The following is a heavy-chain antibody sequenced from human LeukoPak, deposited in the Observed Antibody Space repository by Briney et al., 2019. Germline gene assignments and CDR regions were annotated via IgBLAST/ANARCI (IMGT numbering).Heavy chain of an antibody. V-gene: IGHV3-49*03. CDR3: TKHYASGSYYNGIDY. Sequence: GGSLRLSCTASGFTFGEYAMSWFRQAPGKGLEWVGFIKSKTYGGTTEYAASVKGRFTLSRDDSKSIAYLQMNSLKTEDTAVYYCTKHYASGSYYNGIDYWGQGTLVTVSS. CDR1: GFTFGEYA. CDR2: IKSKTYGGTT. J-gene: IGHJ4*02. D-gene: IGHD3-10*01.